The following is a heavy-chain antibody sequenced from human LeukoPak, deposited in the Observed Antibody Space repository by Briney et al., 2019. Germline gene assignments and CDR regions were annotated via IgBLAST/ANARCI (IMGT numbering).Heavy chain of an antibody. D-gene: IGHD2-2*01. V-gene: IGHV1-18*01. Sequence: VASVKVSCKASGYSFFNSGITWVRQAPGQGPEWIGWVSTYTGNTNYAEKVQGRITMTTDTSMDTAYMELRSLTSDDTAVYYCGRDEDIPAYPNWIETWGQGTLVTVSS. CDR2: VSTYTGNT. CDR3: GRDEDIPAYPNWIET. CDR1: GYSFFNSG. J-gene: IGHJ5*02.